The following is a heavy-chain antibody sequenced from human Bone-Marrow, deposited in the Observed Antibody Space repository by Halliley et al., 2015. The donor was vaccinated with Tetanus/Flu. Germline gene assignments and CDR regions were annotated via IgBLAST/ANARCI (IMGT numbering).Heavy chain of an antibody. J-gene: IGHJ4*02. CDR2: ISAYNGKT. D-gene: IGHD2-8*01. CDR3: ARVVSEVEAATQDI. CDR1: GYTFTNYG. Sequence: QLVQSGAGVKKPGASVKVSCKASGYTFTNYGITWVRQAPGQGLEWMGWISAYNGKTNYAQKVQGSVTMTTDTSTSTAHMELRRLRYDDAAVYFCARVVSEVEAATQDIWGQGTLGSVSS. V-gene: IGHV1-18*01.